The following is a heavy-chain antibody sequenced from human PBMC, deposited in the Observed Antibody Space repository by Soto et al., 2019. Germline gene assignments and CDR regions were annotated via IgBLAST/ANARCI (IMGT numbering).Heavy chain of an antibody. Sequence: PGGSLRLSCAASGFTFSSYTMSWVRQAPGKGLEWVSGISATGGSTYYADSVKGRFTFSRDNSKNTLYLQMNSLRAEDTAVYYCAKGFIRDCGGDCTVDTWGQGTLVTVPQ. CDR3: AKGFIRDCGGDCTVDT. J-gene: IGHJ5*02. CDR1: GFTFSSYT. D-gene: IGHD2-21*02. CDR2: ISATGGST. V-gene: IGHV3-23*01.